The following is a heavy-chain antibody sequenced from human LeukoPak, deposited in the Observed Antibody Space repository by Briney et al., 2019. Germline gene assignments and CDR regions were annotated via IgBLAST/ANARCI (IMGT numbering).Heavy chain of an antibody. CDR1: GVSISSDNYY. CDR2: IYYSGST. V-gene: IGHV4-31*03. Sequence: PSETLSLTCTVPGVSISSDNYYWSWIRQHPGKGLEWIGYIYYSGSTYYNPSLKSRVTISVDSSKNQFSLYLTSVTAADTAVYYCARENYYDSSGIFDYWGQGTLVTVSS. CDR3: ARENYYDSSGIFDY. D-gene: IGHD3-22*01. J-gene: IGHJ4*02.